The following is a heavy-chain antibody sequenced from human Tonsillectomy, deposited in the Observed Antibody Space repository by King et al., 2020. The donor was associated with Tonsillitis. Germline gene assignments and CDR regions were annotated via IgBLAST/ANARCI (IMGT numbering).Heavy chain of an antibody. Sequence: VQLVESGGGLVQPGGSLRLSCAASGFTFSSYEMNWVRQAPGKGLEWVSYISGSASTIYYADSVKGRFTVSRDNAKNSLYLQMNSLRAEDTAVYYCARDTPLYYGSSGHRPYYFDYWGQGTLVTVSS. CDR1: GFTFSSYE. V-gene: IGHV3-48*03. J-gene: IGHJ4*02. CDR2: ISGSASTI. D-gene: IGHD3-22*01. CDR3: ARDTPLYYGSSGHRPYYFDY.